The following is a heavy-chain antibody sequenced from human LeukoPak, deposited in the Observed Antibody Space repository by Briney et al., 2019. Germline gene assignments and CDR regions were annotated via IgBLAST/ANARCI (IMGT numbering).Heavy chain of an antibody. CDR3: ARDSVLRYFDWLVLSRGKPTAFDI. V-gene: IGHV1-69*05. D-gene: IGHD3-9*01. CDR1: GGTFSSYA. J-gene: IGHJ3*02. CDR2: IIPIFGTA. Sequence: GASVKVSCKASGGTFSSYAISWVRQAPGQGLEWMGRIIPIFGTANYAQKFQRRVTITTDESTSTAYMELSSLRSEDTAVYYCARDSVLRYFDWLVLSRGKPTAFDIWGQGTMVTVSS.